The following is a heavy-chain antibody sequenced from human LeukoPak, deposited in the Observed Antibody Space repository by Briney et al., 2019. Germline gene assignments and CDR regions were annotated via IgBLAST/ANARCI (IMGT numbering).Heavy chain of an antibody. D-gene: IGHD2-2*01. CDR3: ARAPSSTSCPNI. Sequence: GASVKVSCKASGYTFTGYYMHWVRQAPGQGLEWMGWINPNSGGTNYAQKFQGRVTMTRDTSISTACMELSRLRSDDTAVYYCARAPSSTSCPNIWGQGTMVTVSS. V-gene: IGHV1-2*02. CDR2: INPNSGGT. CDR1: GYTFTGYY. J-gene: IGHJ3*02.